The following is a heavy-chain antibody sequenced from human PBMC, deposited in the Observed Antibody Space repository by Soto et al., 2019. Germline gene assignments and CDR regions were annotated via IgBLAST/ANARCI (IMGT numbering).Heavy chain of an antibody. CDR3: AKFIVGTGGSSGWPWFLDS. J-gene: IGHJ4*02. CDR2: LSGTGGTT. Sequence: EVQLLESGGGLVQPGGSLRLSCAASGFAFSSYAMTWVRQAPGKGLEWVSALSGTGGTTYSADSVRGRFTIARDNSKNTVYLQMTGLSPEASAIYYCAKFIVGTGGSSGWPWFLDSWGQGTLVTVSS. D-gene: IGHD6-25*01. CDR1: GFAFSSYA. V-gene: IGHV3-23*01.